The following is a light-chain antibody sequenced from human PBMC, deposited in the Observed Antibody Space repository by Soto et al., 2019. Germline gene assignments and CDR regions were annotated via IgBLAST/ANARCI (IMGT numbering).Light chain of an antibody. J-gene: IGKJ4*01. V-gene: IGKV3-20*01. CDR2: GAS. CDR1: QPIDRKF. Sequence: EVVLTQSPGTLSLSPGERDTLSCRASQPIDRKFLAWYQQKPGRAPRLLLHGASARATGVPDRFSGSGSERDFSLTSSSLEPDDFAVYFCQRFDASLFTFGGGTKVEIK. CDR3: QRFDASLFT.